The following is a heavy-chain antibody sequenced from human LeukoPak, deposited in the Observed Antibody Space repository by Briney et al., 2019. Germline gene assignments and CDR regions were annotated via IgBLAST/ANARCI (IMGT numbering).Heavy chain of an antibody. CDR2: VHTTGST. CDR1: GGSITNSY. Sequence: SETLSLTCTVSGGSITNSYWSWIRQPAGKRLELIGRVHTTGSTNYNPSFMSRVTVSIDTSKTHFSLKLTSVTAADTAVYYCARDPNSALWGQGILVTVSS. V-gene: IGHV4-4*07. J-gene: IGHJ4*02. D-gene: IGHD4-23*01. CDR3: ARDPNSAL.